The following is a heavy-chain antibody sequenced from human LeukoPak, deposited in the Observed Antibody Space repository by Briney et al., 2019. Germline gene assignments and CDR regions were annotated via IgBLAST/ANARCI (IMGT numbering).Heavy chain of an antibody. D-gene: IGHD3-10*01. CDR3: ARDQYYYGSGSYAY. J-gene: IGHJ4*02. Sequence: SVKVSCKASGYTFTSYGISWVRQAPGQGLEWMGWISAYNGNTNYAQKLQGRVTMTTDTSTSTAYMELRSLRSDDTAVYYCARDQYYYGSGSYAYWAQGTLVTVPS. CDR2: ISAYNGNT. V-gene: IGHV1-18*01. CDR1: GYTFTSYG.